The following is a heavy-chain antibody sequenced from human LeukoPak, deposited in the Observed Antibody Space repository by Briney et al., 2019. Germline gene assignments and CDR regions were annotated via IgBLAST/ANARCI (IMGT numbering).Heavy chain of an antibody. V-gene: IGHV4-4*07. CDR3: ASYSSSGAYFDY. CDR2: IYASGST. Sequence: SETLSLTRTVSGGSISSYYWSWIRQPAGKGLEWIGRIYASGSTNYNPSLKSRVTMSVEMSKNQFSLKLGSVTAADTAVYYCASYSSSGAYFDYWGQGTLVTVSS. J-gene: IGHJ4*02. CDR1: GGSISSYY. D-gene: IGHD6-6*01.